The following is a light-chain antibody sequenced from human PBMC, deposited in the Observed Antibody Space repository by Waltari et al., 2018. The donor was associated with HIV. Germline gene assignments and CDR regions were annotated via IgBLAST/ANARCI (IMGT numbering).Light chain of an antibody. CDR2: EVT. Sequence: QSALTQPASVSGSPGQSITISCTGTSSDIGAYTYVSCYQHHPGKVPKLLIYEVTNRPSGVSHRFSGSKSGNTASLTISGLQAEDEADFYCTSYTSISTLVFGTGTKVTVL. CDR3: TSYTSISTLV. V-gene: IGLV2-14*01. J-gene: IGLJ1*01. CDR1: SSDIGAYTY.